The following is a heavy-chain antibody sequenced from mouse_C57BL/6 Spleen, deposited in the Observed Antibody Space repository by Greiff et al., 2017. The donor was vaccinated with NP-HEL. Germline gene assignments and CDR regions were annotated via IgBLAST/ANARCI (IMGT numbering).Heavy chain of an antibody. CDR2: ISDGGSYT. Sequence: EVKLMESGGGLVKPGGSLKLSCAASGFTFSSYAMSWVRQTPEKRLEWVATISDGGSYTYYPDNVKGRFTISRDNAKNNLYLQMSHLKSEDTAMYYCARQGVAMDYWGQGTSVTVSS. CDR3: ARQGVAMDY. CDR1: GFTFSSYA. J-gene: IGHJ4*01. V-gene: IGHV5-4*03.